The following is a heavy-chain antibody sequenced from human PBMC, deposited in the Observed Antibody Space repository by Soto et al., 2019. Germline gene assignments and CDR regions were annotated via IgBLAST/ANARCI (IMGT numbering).Heavy chain of an antibody. CDR2: ISYDGSNK. Sequence: GGSLILSCAASGFTFSSYGMHWVRQAPGKGLEWVAVISYDGSNKYYADSVKGRFTISRDNSKNTLYLQMNSLRAEDTAVYYCAKVGIAAAGKKPFDYWGQGTLVTVSS. D-gene: IGHD6-13*01. CDR3: AKVGIAAAGKKPFDY. J-gene: IGHJ4*02. V-gene: IGHV3-30*18. CDR1: GFTFSSYG.